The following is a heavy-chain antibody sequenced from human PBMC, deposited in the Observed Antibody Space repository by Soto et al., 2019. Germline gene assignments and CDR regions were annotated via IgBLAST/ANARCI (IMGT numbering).Heavy chain of an antibody. V-gene: IGHV3-33*01. J-gene: IGHJ6*02. CDR2: IWYDGSNK. CDR3: ARDTARAMVRIYYGMDV. CDR1: GFTFSSYG. D-gene: IGHD3-10*01. Sequence: QVQLVESGGGVVQPGRSLRLSCAASGFTFSSYGMHWVRQAPGKGLEWVAVIWYDGSNKYYADSVKGRFTISRDNSKNRLYLQVKSLRAKDTAVYYCARDTARAMVRIYYGMDVWGQGTTVTVSS.